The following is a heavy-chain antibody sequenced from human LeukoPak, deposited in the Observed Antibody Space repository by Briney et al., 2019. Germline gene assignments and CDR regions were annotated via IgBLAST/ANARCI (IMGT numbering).Heavy chain of an antibody. Sequence: GESLRISCKGSGYSFTSYWISWVRQMPGKGLEWRGRIDPSDSYTNYSPSFQGHVTISAYKSISTAYLQWSSLKASDTAMYYCARHSEKYSSGWYVVDYWGQGTLVTVSS. CDR1: GYSFTSYW. D-gene: IGHD6-19*01. CDR3: ARHSEKYSSGWYVVDY. CDR2: IDPSDSYT. J-gene: IGHJ4*02. V-gene: IGHV5-10-1*01.